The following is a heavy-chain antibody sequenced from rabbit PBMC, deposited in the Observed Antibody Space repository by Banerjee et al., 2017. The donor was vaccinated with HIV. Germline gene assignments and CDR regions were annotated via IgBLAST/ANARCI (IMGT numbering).Heavy chain of an antibody. CDR2: IYPDYGST. CDR1: GIDFSSYG. J-gene: IGHJ4*01. Sequence: QLEESGGGLVTLGGSLKLSCKVSGIDFSSYGISWVRQAPGKGLEWIAYIYPDYGSTDYASWVNGRFTISSDNAQPTVDLQMNSLTAADTATYFCANEYVATDRAFNLWGPGTLVTVS. V-gene: IGHV1S7*01. CDR3: ANEYVATDRAFNL. D-gene: IGHD5-1*01.